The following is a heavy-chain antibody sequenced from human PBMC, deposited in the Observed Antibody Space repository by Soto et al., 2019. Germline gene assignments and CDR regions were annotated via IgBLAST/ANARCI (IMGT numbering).Heavy chain of an antibody. D-gene: IGHD5-12*01. CDR1: GGTFSSYA. CDR3: ARAGEMATAGSTTSPYRFDY. V-gene: IGHV1-69*13. CDR2: IIPIFGTA. J-gene: IGHJ4*02. Sequence: ASVKVSCKASGGTFSSYAISWVRQAPGQGLEWMGGIIPIFGTANYAQKFQGRVTITADESTSTAYMELSSLRSEDTAVYYCARAGEMATAGSTTSPYRFDYWGQGTLVTVSS.